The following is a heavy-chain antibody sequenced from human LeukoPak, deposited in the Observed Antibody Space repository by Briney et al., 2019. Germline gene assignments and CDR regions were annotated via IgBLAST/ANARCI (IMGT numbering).Heavy chain of an antibody. Sequence: PSETLSLTCTVSGGSISSSSYYWGWICQPPGKGLEWIGSIYYSGSTYYNPSLKSRVTISVDTSKNQFSLKLSSVTAADTAVYYCARLSGTEDDYDGGWGQGTLVTVSS. CDR1: GGSISSSSYY. CDR3: ARLSGTEDDYDGG. V-gene: IGHV4-39*01. CDR2: IYYSGST. J-gene: IGHJ4*02. D-gene: IGHD3-16*01.